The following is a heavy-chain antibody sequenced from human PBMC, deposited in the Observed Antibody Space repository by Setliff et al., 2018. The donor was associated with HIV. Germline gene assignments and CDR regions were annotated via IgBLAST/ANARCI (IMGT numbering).Heavy chain of an antibody. CDR1: GGSFSSSSYY. D-gene: IGHD3-22*01. J-gene: IGHJ4*02. Sequence: SETLSLTCTVSGGSFSSSSYYWGWIRQPPGKGLEWIGSIYYSGSSFYDPSLKSRVTISVEPSKNQFSLKLRSVAAADTAVYFCAREFDTMTQVVDYWGQGILVTVSS. CDR3: AREFDTMTQVVDY. CDR2: IYYSGSS. V-gene: IGHV4-39*07.